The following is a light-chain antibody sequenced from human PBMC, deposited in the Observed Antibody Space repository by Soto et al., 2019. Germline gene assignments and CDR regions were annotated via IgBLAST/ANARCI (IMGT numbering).Light chain of an antibody. Sequence: QSALTQPASVSGSPGQSITISCTGTSSDVGAYNYVSWYQQYPGKVPKLLIYEIDKRPSGVPDRFSGSKSGNTASLTVSGLQAEDEADYYCTSYATGDTFPFGGGTKLT. CDR1: SSDVGAYNY. J-gene: IGLJ2*01. V-gene: IGLV2-8*01. CDR2: EID. CDR3: TSYATGDTFP.